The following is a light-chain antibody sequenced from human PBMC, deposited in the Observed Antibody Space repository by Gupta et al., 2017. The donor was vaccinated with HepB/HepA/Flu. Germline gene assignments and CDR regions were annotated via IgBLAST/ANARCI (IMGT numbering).Light chain of an antibody. CDR2: DFS. V-gene: IGLV1-44*01. CDR3: AVWDDSPSGHYV. CDR1: SSNIGRYT. J-gene: IGLJ1*01. Sequence: QSAVTQPPSASGTPGQRVIFSCSGSSSNIGRYTVDWYQQLPGTAPKLLIYDFSQRPAGVPDRFSGSRSGTSASLAISGLQSEDEGDYYCAVWDDSPSGHYVFGSGTKVTVL.